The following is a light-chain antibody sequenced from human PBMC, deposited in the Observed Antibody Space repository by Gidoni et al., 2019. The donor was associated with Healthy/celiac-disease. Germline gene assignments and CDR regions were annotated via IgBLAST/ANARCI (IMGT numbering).Light chain of an antibody. CDR1: QSVSSY. V-gene: IGKV3-11*01. CDR3: RQRSNWPSIT. J-gene: IGKJ5*01. CDR2: DAS. Sequence: EIVLTQSPATLSLSPGESATLPCRASQSVSSYLAWYQQKPGQAPRPLLYDASNRATGIPARFSGGGSWTDFTLPIISLVPEDVAVYYCRQRSNWPSITFGQGTRLEIK.